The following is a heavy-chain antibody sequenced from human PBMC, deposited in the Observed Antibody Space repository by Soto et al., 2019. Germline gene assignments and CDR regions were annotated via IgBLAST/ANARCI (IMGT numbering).Heavy chain of an antibody. D-gene: IGHD3-22*01. V-gene: IGHV3-21*01. J-gene: IGHJ3*02. Sequence: EVQLVESGGGLVKPGGSLRLSCAASGFTFSSYSMNWVRQAPGKGLEWVSSISSSSSYIYYADSVKGRFTISRDNAKNSLYLQMTSLRAEDTAVYYCARDKRITMIVGLGAFDIWGQGTMVTVSS. CDR2: ISSSSSYI. CDR1: GFTFSSYS. CDR3: ARDKRITMIVGLGAFDI.